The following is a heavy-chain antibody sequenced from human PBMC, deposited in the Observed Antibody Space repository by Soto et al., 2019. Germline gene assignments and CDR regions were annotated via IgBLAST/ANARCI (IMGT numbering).Heavy chain of an antibody. D-gene: IGHD3-22*01. CDR1: RFTFDISG. CDR3: GPHIGYYDY. J-gene: IGHJ4*02. V-gene: IGHV3-20*04. CDR2: INWNGGSI. Sequence: PGWSLRLSCAASRFTFDISGMGWVRQAPGKGLEWVSGINWNGGSIDYADSVKGRFTISRDNAKNSLYLQMNSLRAEDTAEYYFGPHIGYYDYWGQGTLVTVSS.